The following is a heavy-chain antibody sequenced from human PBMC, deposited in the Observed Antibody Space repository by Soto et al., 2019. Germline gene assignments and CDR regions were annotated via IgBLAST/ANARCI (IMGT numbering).Heavy chain of an antibody. Sequence: PSETLSLTCSVSGGSINSYRWSRIRQPAGKGLEWIGRVYSSGTTDYNPSLNSRATLSVETSKNQFSLKLSSVTAADTAVYYCARGIGSYAYGEGYWGQGIQVSCSS. CDR2: VYSSGTT. CDR3: ARGIGSYAYGEGY. CDR1: GGSINSYR. D-gene: IGHD3-22*01. J-gene: IGHJ4*02. V-gene: IGHV4-4*07.